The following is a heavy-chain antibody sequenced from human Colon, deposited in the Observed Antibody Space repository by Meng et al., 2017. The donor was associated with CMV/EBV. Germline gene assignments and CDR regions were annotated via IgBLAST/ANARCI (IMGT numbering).Heavy chain of an antibody. D-gene: IGHD2/OR15-2a*01. J-gene: IGHJ5*01. CDR3: ARAGISSSSMYNWVDS. CDR2: IKQDGSEK. V-gene: IGHV3-7*01. CDR1: GFTFSSYS. Sequence: GGSLRLSCAASGFTFSSYSMNWVRQAPGKGLEWVANIKQDGSEKYYVGSVKGRFTISRDNAKNSLYLQMNSLRAEDTAVYYCARAGISSSSMYNWVDSWGQGTLVTVSS.